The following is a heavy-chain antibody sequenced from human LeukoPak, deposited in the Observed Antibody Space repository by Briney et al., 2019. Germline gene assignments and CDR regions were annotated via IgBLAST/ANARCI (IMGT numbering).Heavy chain of an antibody. CDR1: GYSFTSYW. Sequence: GESLKISCKVSGYSFTSYWIAWVRQMPGKGLELMGIIYPADSDTKYSPSFQGQVTISDDKSITTAYLQLNSLKATDTAMYYCARLAFDSSTYYYWSYFDYWGQGTLVTVSS. V-gene: IGHV5-51*01. D-gene: IGHD3-22*01. J-gene: IGHJ4*02. CDR2: IYPADSDT. CDR3: ARLAFDSSTYYYWSYFDY.